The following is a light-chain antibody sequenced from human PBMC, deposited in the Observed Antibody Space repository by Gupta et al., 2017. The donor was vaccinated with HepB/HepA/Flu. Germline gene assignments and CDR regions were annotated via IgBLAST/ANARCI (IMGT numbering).Light chain of an antibody. J-gene: IGKJ4*01. Sequence: DIVLPPSPVPLSFSSVESATLSCMASQSVTTGYLACYQQKSGQAPRLLNYGASSRATDIPDRVSGSGAGTDFTLTISRLEPEEFAVYYCQHYDESIPLSFGGGTKVEMK. CDR2: GAS. CDR3: QHYDESIPLS. CDR1: QSVTTGY. V-gene: IGKV3-20*01.